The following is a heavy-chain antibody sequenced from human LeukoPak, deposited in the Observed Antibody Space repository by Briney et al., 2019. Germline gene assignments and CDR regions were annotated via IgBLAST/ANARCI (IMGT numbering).Heavy chain of an antibody. CDR2: ISSSSSYI. V-gene: IGHV3-21*01. CDR1: GFTFSSYS. D-gene: IGHD2-2*01. Sequence: GGSLRLSCAASGFTFSSYSMNWVRQALGKGLEWVSSISSSSSYIYYADSVKGRFTISRDNAKNSLYLQMNSLRAEDTAVYYCARLIPFYYYYMDVWGKGTTVTVSS. CDR3: ARLIPFYYYYMDV. J-gene: IGHJ6*03.